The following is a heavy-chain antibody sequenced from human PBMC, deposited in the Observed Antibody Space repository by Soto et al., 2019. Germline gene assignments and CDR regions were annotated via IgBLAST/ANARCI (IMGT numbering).Heavy chain of an antibody. Sequence: PGGSLRLSCAASGFTFSSYWMSWVRQAPGKGLEWVANIKQDGSEKYYVDSVKGRFTISRDNAKNSLYLQMNSLRAEDTAVYYCARDRKRDATNYYYYYYMDVWGKGTTVTVSS. CDR3: ARDRKRDATNYYYYYYMDV. V-gene: IGHV3-7*01. J-gene: IGHJ6*03. CDR1: GFTFSSYW. CDR2: IKQDGSEK.